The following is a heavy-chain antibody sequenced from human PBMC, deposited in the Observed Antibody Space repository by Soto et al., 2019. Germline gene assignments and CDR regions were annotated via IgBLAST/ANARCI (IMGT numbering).Heavy chain of an antibody. CDR3: ARDLYGGNPFDY. D-gene: IGHD2-15*01. CDR2: ISYDGSNK. J-gene: IGHJ4*02. Sequence: GGSLRLSCAASGFTFSSYAMHWVRQAPGKGLEWVAVISYDGSNKYYADSVKGRFTISRDNSKNTLYLQMNSLRAEDTAVYYCARDLYGGNPFDYWGQGTLFTVSS. V-gene: IGHV3-30-3*01. CDR1: GFTFSSYA.